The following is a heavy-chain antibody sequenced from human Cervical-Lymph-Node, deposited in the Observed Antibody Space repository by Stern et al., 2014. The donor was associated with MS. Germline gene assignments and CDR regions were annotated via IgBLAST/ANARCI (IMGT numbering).Heavy chain of an antibody. CDR3: ARLRVITASFDP. V-gene: IGHV4-59*01. CDR1: GGSISSYY. Sequence: QLQLQESGPGLVKPSETLSLICTVSGGSISSYYWSCIRQPPGKGLEWIGYGYYSGSTNYNPSLKSRVTISVDTSKNQFSLKLTSVTAADTAMYYCARLRVITASFDPWGQGTLVTVSS. CDR2: GYYSGST. J-gene: IGHJ5*02. D-gene: IGHD4-11*01.